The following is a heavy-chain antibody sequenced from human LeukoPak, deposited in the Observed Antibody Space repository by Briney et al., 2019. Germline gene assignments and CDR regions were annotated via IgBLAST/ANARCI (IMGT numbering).Heavy chain of an antibody. CDR2: ISYDGGNK. D-gene: IGHD3-10*01. CDR1: GFTFSSYA. Sequence: PGGSLRLSCAASGFTFSSYAMSWVRQAPGKGLEWVALISYDGGNKFYADSVRDRFTISRDNSKNTLFLQMNSLRIEDTAVYYCAKVFEVRGARRPKDYWDQGTLVIVSS. V-gene: IGHV3-30*18. J-gene: IGHJ4*02. CDR3: AKVFEVRGARRPKDY.